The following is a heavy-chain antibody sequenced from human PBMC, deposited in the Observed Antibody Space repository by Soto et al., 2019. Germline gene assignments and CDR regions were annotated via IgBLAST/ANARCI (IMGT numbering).Heavy chain of an antibody. CDR3: AAGGGLPRYY. D-gene: IGHD5-12*01. J-gene: IGHJ4*02. CDR2: IYHSGST. Sequence: QLQLQESGSGLVKPSQTLSLTCAVSGGSISSGGYSWSWIRQPPGKGLEWIGYIYHSGSTYYNPSRKGRVTLSVDRSKNQFPLKLSSVTAADTAVYYCAAGGGLPRYYWGQGTLVTVSS. V-gene: IGHV4-30-2*01. CDR1: GGSISSGGYS.